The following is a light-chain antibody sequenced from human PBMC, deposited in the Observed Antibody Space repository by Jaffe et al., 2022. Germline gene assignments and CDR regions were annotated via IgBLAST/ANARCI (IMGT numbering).Light chain of an antibody. CDR1: QSVLYSSNNKNY. CDR2: WAS. V-gene: IGKV4-1*01. CDR3: QQYSSTPPGT. Sequence: DIVMTQSPDSLAVSLGERATINCKSSQSVLYSSNNKNYLAWYQQKPGQPPKLLIYWASTRESGVPDRFSGSGSGTDFTLTISSLQAEDVAVYYCQQYSSTPPGTFGPGTKVDIK. J-gene: IGKJ3*01.